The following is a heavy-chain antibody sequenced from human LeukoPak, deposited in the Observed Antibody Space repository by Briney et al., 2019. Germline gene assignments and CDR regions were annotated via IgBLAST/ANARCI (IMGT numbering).Heavy chain of an antibody. CDR2: ISTSGST. D-gene: IGHD1-7*01. Sequence: SDTLSLTCTVSGASISSHYWSLIRQPPGKGLEYIGYISTSGSTNYNPSLKSRVTISVDTSKNQFSLKLRSVTAADTAIYYCARLIPITRTTDYFDYWGQGALVTVSS. J-gene: IGHJ4*02. CDR1: GASISSHY. CDR3: ARLIPITRTTDYFDY. V-gene: IGHV4-4*09.